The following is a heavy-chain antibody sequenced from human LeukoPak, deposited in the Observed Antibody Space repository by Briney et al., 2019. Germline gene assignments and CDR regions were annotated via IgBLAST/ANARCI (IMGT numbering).Heavy chain of an antibody. Sequence: SETLSLTCAVYGGSFSGYYWSWIRQPPGKGLEWIGEINHSGSTNYNPSLKSRVTISVDTSENQFSLKLSSVTAADTAVYYCASLAAGPHGDYWGQGTLVTVSS. CDR2: INHSGST. D-gene: IGHD1-14*01. J-gene: IGHJ4*02. CDR3: ASLAAGPHGDY. CDR1: GGSFSGYY. V-gene: IGHV4-34*01.